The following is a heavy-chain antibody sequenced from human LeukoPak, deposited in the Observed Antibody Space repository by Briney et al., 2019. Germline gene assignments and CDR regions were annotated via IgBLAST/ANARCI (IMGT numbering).Heavy chain of an antibody. CDR1: GFTFSSYG. J-gene: IGHJ4*02. CDR2: ISGSGGST. D-gene: IGHD4-17*01. V-gene: IGHV3-23*01. CDR3: AKSLNFYGDYAPFDY. Sequence: PGGSLRLSCAASGFTFSSYGMSWVRQAPGKGLEWVSAISGSGGSTYYTDSVKGRFTISRDNSKNTLYLQMNSLRAEDTAVYYCAKSLNFYGDYAPFDYWGQGILVTVSP.